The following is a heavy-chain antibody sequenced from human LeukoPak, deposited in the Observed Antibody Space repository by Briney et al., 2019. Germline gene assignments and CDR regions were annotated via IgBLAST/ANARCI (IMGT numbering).Heavy chain of an antibody. CDR1: GFTFSSYG. CDR3: AKDWYYYESSGYYFDY. D-gene: IGHD3-22*01. V-gene: IGHV3-33*06. J-gene: IGHJ4*02. CDR2: IWYDGSND. Sequence: PGRSLRLSCAASGFTFSSYGMHWVRQAPGKGQEWVAVIWYDGSNDYYADSVKGRFTISRDNSKNTLYLQMNSLRAEDTAVYYCAKDWYYYESSGYYFDYWGQGTLVTVSS.